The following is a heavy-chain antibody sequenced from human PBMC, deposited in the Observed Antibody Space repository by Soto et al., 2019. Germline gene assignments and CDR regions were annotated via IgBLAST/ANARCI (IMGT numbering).Heavy chain of an antibody. V-gene: IGHV1-2*02. CDR2: INPKSGGT. D-gene: IGHD5-12*01. CDR1: GYTFSAYY. Sequence: GASVKVSCKTSGYTFSAYYMHWVRQAPGQGLEWMGWINPKSGGTLYAQKFQGRVTMTRDTSISTAYMELSRLRSDDTAMYYCARLRGYGQTFDYWGQGTLVTVSS. CDR3: ARLRGYGQTFDY. J-gene: IGHJ4*02.